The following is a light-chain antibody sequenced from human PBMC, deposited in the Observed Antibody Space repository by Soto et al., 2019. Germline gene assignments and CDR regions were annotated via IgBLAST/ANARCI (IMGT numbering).Light chain of an antibody. CDR1: QDTSRF. CDR3: LQHYNYFG. CDR2: AES. V-gene: IGKV1-6*01. J-gene: IGKJ5*01. Sequence: AIQFTQSPSSLSVYLVASVTITCRSNQDTSRFLARYQQKPGKAPKRLIYAESTIPRAVPSRFSGSGSGTHFTLTISSLQPEDVATHCCLQHYNYFGFRQGTRLE.